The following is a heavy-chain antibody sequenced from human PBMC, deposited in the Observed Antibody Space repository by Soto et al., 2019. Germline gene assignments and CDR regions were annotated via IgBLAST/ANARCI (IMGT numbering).Heavy chain of an antibody. CDR1: GGSFSGYY. CDR3: ARGAMITFGGVIEDY. D-gene: IGHD3-16*01. Sequence: QVQLQQWGAGLLKPSETLSLTGAVYGGSFSGYYWSWIRQPPGKGLEWIGEINHSGSTNYNPALKSRVTISVDTSKNQFYLKRSSVTAADTAVYYCARGAMITFGGVIEDYWGQGTLVTVSS. V-gene: IGHV4-34*01. CDR2: INHSGST. J-gene: IGHJ4*02.